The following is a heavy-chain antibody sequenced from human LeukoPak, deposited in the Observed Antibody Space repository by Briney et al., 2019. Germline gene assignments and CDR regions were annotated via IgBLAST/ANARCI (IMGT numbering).Heavy chain of an antibody. CDR1: GFTVSSNY. D-gene: IGHD3-9*01. V-gene: IGHV3-66*01. Sequence: GGSLRLSCAASGFTVSSNYMSCVRQAPGKGLEWVSVIYSGGSTYYAEYVQCRFTISTDNSKDTLYLHMNRIRGEDTAVLYCARGGVLRYFDWLFETPFDYWGQGTLVTVSS. J-gene: IGHJ4*02. CDR3: ARGGVLRYFDWLFETPFDY. CDR2: IYSGGST.